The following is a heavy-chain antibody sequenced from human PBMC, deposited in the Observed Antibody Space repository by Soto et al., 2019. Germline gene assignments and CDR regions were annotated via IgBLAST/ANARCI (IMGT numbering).Heavy chain of an antibody. CDR1: GFTFGDYA. D-gene: IGHD6-6*01. CDR3: GRATIGSSYYYKGMDV. Sequence: EVQLVESGGGLVQPGRSLRLSCTASGFTFGDYAMIWVRQVPGKGLEWVGFIRSKAYGGTTEYAASVKGRFTISRDDSKSIAYLQMNSLKTEDTAVYYCGRATIGSSYYYKGMDVWGQGTTVTVSS. CDR2: IRSKAYGGTT. V-gene: IGHV3-49*04. J-gene: IGHJ6*02.